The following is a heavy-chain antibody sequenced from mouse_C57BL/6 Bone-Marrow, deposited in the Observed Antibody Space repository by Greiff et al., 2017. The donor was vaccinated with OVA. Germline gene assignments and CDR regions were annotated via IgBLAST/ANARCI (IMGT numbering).Heavy chain of an antibody. CDR3: ARKKGIYDDYDDYAMDY. J-gene: IGHJ4*01. CDR1: GYTFTSSG. V-gene: IGHV1-81*01. Sequence: QVPLQQSGAELARPGASVKLSCKASGYTFTSSGISWVKQRTGQGLEWIGEIYPRSGNTYYNEKFKGKATLTADKSSSTAYMELRSLTSEDAAVYFCARKKGIYDDYDDYAMDYWGQGTSVTVSS. D-gene: IGHD2-4*01. CDR2: IYPRSGNT.